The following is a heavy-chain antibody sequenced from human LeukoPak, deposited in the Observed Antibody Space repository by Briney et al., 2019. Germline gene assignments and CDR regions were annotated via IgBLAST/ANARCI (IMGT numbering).Heavy chain of an antibody. Sequence: SETLSLTCTVSGGSISSYYWSWIRQPAGKGLEWIGRIYTSGSTYYNPSLKSRVTISVDTSKNQFSLKLSSVTAADTAVYYCARLLGTQLYYYYMDVWGKGTTVTVSS. V-gene: IGHV4-4*07. D-gene: IGHD7-27*01. CDR3: ARLLGTQLYYYYMDV. CDR1: GGSISSYY. J-gene: IGHJ6*03. CDR2: IYTSGST.